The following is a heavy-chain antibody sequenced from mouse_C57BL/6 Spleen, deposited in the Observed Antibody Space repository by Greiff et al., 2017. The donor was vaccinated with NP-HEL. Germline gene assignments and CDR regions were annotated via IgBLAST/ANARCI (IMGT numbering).Heavy chain of an antibody. Sequence: EVKVVESGGGLVKPGGSLKLSCAASGFTFSSYAMSWVRQTPEKRLEWVATISDGGSYTYYPDNVKGRFTISRDNAKNNLYLQMSHLKSEDTAMYYCARDQDYGSLDYWGQGTTLTVSS. CDR3: ARDQDYGSLDY. D-gene: IGHD1-1*01. J-gene: IGHJ2*01. CDR1: GFTFSSYA. V-gene: IGHV5-4*01. CDR2: ISDGGSYT.